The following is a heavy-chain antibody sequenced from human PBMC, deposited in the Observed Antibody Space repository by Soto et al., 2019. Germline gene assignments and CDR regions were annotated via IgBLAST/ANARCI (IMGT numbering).Heavy chain of an antibody. J-gene: IGHJ4*02. Sequence: EVQLLESGGGLVQPGGSLRLSCAASGFTFSSYAMSWVRQAPGKGLEWVSTISGSGGSAYYADSVKGRFTISRDNSKNTRYLQMNSRSAEDTAVYYCARRTSGWYVDYWGQGTLVTVSS. CDR1: GFTFSSYA. CDR2: ISGSGGSA. V-gene: IGHV3-23*01. D-gene: IGHD6-19*01. CDR3: ARRTSGWYVDY.